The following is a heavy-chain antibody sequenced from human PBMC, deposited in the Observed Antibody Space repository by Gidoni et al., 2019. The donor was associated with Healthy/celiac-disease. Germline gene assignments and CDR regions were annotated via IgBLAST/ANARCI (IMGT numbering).Heavy chain of an antibody. CDR3: AREGIDYGDHNWFDP. Sequence: QVQLVQSGAEVTKPGSSVTVSCKASGGPFSSYAISWVRQAPGQGLEWMGGIIPIFGTANYAQKFQGRVTITADESTSTAYMELSSLRSEDTAVYYCAREGIDYGDHNWFDPWGQGTLVTVSS. D-gene: IGHD4-17*01. CDR2: IIPIFGTA. V-gene: IGHV1-69*01. CDR1: GGPFSSYA. J-gene: IGHJ5*02.